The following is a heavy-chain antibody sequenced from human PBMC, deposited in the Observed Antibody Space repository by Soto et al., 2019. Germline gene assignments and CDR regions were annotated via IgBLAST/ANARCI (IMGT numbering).Heavy chain of an antibody. D-gene: IGHD3-22*01. CDR3: ATCDYYDSSGYAPRAHFDY. V-gene: IGHV4-30-4*01. J-gene: IGHJ4*02. CDR2: LYSLGSP. CDR1: GGSISSGDYY. Sequence: SETLSLTCTVSGGSISSGDYYWSWIRQPTGKGLEWIGYLYSLGSPYYTPTLNSRVTLSVDTSKTPFSLKLSSVTAPDTAIYYFATCDYYDSSGYAPRAHFDYWGQGTLVTVSS.